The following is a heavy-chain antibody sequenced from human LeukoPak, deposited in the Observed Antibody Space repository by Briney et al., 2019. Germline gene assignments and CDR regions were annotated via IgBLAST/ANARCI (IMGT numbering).Heavy chain of an antibody. CDR2: INHSGST. Sequence: SETLSLTCAVYGGSFSGYYWSWIRQPPGKGLEWIGEINHSGSTNYNPSLKSRVTISVDTSKNQFSLKLSSVTAADTAVYYCAREVGAIPDYWGQGTLVTVSS. V-gene: IGHV4-34*01. CDR3: AREVGAIPDY. D-gene: IGHD1-26*01. J-gene: IGHJ4*02. CDR1: GGSFSGYY.